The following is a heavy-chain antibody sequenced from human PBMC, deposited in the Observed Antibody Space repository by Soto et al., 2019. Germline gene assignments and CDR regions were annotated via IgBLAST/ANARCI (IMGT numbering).Heavy chain of an antibody. CDR1: GYTFTSYA. V-gene: IGHV1-3*01. D-gene: IGHD3-10*01. J-gene: IGHJ5*02. CDR3: ARGQTYYGSGSYYIGNWFDP. Sequence: ASVKVSCKASGYTFTSYAMHWVRQAPGQRLEWMGWINAGNGNTKYSQKFQGRVTITRDTSASTAYMELSSLRSEDTAVYYCARGQTYYGSGSYYIGNWFDPWGQGTLVTVSS. CDR2: INAGNGNT.